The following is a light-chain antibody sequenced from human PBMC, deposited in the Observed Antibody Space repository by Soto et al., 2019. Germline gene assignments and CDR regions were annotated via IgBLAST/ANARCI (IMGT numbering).Light chain of an antibody. J-gene: IGKJ3*01. CDR1: QSVGSNY. V-gene: IGKV3-20*01. CDR3: QQYGTSRVS. CDR2: GIS. Sequence: EIVLTQSPGTLSLSPGERATLSCRASQSVGSNYLAWYQQKPGQAPRLLIYGISIRATGVPDRFSGSGSGTDFTLTISRLEPEDLAVYSCQQYGTSRVSFGPGTKVEIK.